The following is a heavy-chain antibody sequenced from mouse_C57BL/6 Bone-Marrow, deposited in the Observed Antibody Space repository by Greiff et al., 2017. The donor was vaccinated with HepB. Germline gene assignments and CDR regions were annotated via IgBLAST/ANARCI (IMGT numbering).Heavy chain of an antibody. Sequence: VHVKQSGAELVRPGASDKLSCTASGFNIKDDYMHWVKQRPEQGLEWIGWIDPEDGDTEYASKFQGKATITADTSSNTAYLQLSSLTSEDTAVYYCTRLLRGDFDVWGTGTTVTVSS. CDR1: GFNIKDDY. J-gene: IGHJ1*03. CDR2: IDPEDGDT. CDR3: TRLLRGDFDV. V-gene: IGHV14-4*01. D-gene: IGHD1-1*01.